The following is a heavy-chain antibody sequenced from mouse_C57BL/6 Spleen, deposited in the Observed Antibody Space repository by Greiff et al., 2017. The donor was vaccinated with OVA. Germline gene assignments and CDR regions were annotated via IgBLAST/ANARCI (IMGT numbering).Heavy chain of an antibody. CDR1: GFTFSDYY. J-gene: IGHJ4*01. Sequence: EVMLVESEGGLVQPGSSMKLSCTASGFTFSDYYMAWVRQVPEKGLEWVANINYDGSSTYYLDSLKSRFIISRDNAKNILYLQMSSLKSEDTATYYCARCDGYFYYAMDYWGQGTSVTVSS. D-gene: IGHD2-3*01. CDR3: ARCDGYFYYAMDY. CDR2: INYDGSST. V-gene: IGHV5-16*01.